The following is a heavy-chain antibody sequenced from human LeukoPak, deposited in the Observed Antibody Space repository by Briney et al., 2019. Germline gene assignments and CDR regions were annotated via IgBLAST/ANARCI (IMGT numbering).Heavy chain of an antibody. CDR3: AKETGSSWVDAFDI. CDR2: ISYDGSSK. V-gene: IGHV3-30*18. D-gene: IGHD6-13*01. CDR1: GFTFSSYG. J-gene: IGHJ3*02. Sequence: GRSLRLSCAASGFTFSSYGMHWVRQAPGKGLEWVAVISYDGSSKYYADSVKGRFTISRDNSKNTLYLQMNSLRAEDTAVYYCAKETGSSWVDAFDIWGQGTMVTVSS.